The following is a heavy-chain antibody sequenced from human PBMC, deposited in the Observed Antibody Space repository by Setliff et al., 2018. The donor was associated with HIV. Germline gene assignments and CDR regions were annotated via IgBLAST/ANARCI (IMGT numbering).Heavy chain of an antibody. Sequence: LSLTCTVSGGSLSSYYWSWIRQPAGKGLEWIGRFYTSGSTNYNPSLKSRVTMSVDMSKNQFSLKVRYVTAADTAIYYCAREIWGQVAHVPYGMDVWGQGTTVTVSS. CDR3: AREIWGQVAHVPYGMDV. CDR1: GGSLSSYY. J-gene: IGHJ6*02. V-gene: IGHV4-4*07. CDR2: FYTSGST. D-gene: IGHD5-12*01.